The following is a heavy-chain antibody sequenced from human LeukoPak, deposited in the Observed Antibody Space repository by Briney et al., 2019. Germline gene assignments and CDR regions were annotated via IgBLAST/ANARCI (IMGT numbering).Heavy chain of an antibody. CDR1: GGSISSYY. CDR3: ARVSGHDDAFDI. CDR2: IYYSGST. J-gene: IGHJ3*02. D-gene: IGHD3-10*01. V-gene: IGHV4-59*01. Sequence: SETLSLTCTVSGGSISSYYWSWIRQPPGKGLEWIGYIYYSGSTNYNPSLKSRVTISVDTSKNQFSLKLSSVTAADTAVYYCARVSGHDDAFDIWGQGTMVTVSS.